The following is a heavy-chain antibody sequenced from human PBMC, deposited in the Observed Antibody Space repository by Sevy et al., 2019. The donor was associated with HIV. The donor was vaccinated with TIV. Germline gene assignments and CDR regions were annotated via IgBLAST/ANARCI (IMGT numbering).Heavy chain of an antibody. V-gene: IGHV4-4*07. J-gene: IGHJ5*02. CDR3: AKNPFNWFDP. CDR2: IYTSGST. CDR1: GVSISSYY. Sequence: SETLSLTCTVSGVSISSYYWNWIRQPAGKGLEWFGRIYTSGSTNYNPSLKSRVTMSVDTSKNQFSLMLSSVTGADTAVYYWAKNPFNWFDPWGQGTLVTVSS.